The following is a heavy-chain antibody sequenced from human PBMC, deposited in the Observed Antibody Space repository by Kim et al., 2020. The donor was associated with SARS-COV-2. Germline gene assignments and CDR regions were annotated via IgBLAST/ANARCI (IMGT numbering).Heavy chain of an antibody. CDR2: IDPYNGNR. Sequence: ASVKVSCKASGYWFTSYRISWVRRAPGEGLEWMGWIDPYNGNRKFGHKFEGRLTLTTDKSTATASMELRGLTSDDTAVYYCARLGDHCVSRTCLVLDFWGQGTLVTVSS. CDR1: GYWFTSYR. D-gene: IGHD3-22*01. V-gene: IGHV1-18*01. J-gene: IGHJ4*02. CDR3: ARLGDHCVSRTCLVLDF.